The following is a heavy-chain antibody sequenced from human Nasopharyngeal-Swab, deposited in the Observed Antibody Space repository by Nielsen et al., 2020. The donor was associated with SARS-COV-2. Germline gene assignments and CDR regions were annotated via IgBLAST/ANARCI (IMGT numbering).Heavy chain of an antibody. D-gene: IGHD6-19*01. J-gene: IGHJ4*02. CDR1: GFTFSSYA. CDR2: ISHDGSNK. CDR3: ARDASGWYIDY. Sequence: GESLKISCAASGFTFSSYAMHWVRQAPGKGLEWVAVISHDGSNKYYADSVKGRFTISRDNSKNTLYLQMNSLRAEDTAVYYCARDASGWYIDYWGQGTLVTVSS. V-gene: IGHV3-30-3*01.